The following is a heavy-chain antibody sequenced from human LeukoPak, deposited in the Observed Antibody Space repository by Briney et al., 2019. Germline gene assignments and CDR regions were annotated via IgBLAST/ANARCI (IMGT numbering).Heavy chain of an antibody. Sequence: SETLSLTCTVSGGSISSYYWSWIRQPAGQGLEWIGRIYTSGSTNYNPSLKSRVTMSVDTSKNQFSLKLSSVTAADTAVYYCARLRVLFVNYYDSRGGAFDIWGQGTMVTVSS. V-gene: IGHV4-4*07. CDR3: ARLRVLFVNYYDSRGGAFDI. CDR1: GGSISSYY. D-gene: IGHD3-22*01. J-gene: IGHJ3*02. CDR2: IYTSGST.